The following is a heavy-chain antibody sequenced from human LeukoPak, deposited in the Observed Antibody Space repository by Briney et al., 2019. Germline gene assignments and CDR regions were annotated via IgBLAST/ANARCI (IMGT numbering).Heavy chain of an antibody. D-gene: IGHD1-14*01. Sequence: GGSLRLSCAASGFTFSGSARTWVRQAPGKGLEWVSLISFSGDSIYYAASVRGRFTISRDNYKDTLHLQMTIWKGDETALYYCARGVTTGGDAFDIWGQGTKVTVSS. J-gene: IGHJ3*02. CDR2: ISFSGDSI. V-gene: IGHV3-23*01. CDR3: ARGVTTGGDAFDI. CDR1: GFTFSGSA.